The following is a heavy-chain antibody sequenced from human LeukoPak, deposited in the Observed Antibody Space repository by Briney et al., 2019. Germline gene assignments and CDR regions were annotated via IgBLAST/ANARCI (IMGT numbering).Heavy chain of an antibody. CDR3: ARGRDDFWSGKSMDV. CDR1: GHSVSSTSS. D-gene: IGHD3/OR15-3a*01. V-gene: IGHV4-38-2*02. Sequence: ADTLSLTCSVSGHSVSSTSSVWARVRRPAGGGPEWLGGLYSSGTTHYIPSLSSRVSISVATSKNQYSLRLTFDTAADTAIYYSARGRDDFWSGKSMDVWGKGTTVVVSS. J-gene: IGHJ6*04. CDR2: LYSSGTT.